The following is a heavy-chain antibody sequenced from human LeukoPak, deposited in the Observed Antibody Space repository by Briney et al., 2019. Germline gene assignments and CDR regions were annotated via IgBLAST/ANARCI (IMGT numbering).Heavy chain of an antibody. CDR3: AREMVVGSGYTLFDY. CDR2: ILPIFGTA. Sequence: ASVKVSCKASGGTFSSYAISWVRQAPGQGPEWMGGILPIFGTANYAQKFQGRVTITADESTSTAYMELSSLRSEDTAVYYCAREMVVGSGYTLFDYWGQGTLVTVSS. V-gene: IGHV1-69*13. J-gene: IGHJ4*02. D-gene: IGHD5-12*01. CDR1: GGTFSSYA.